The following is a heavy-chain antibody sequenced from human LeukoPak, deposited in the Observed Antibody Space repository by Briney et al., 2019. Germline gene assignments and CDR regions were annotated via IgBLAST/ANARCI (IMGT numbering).Heavy chain of an antibody. CDR1: GFTFSNYW. V-gene: IGHV3-74*01. D-gene: IGHD6-13*01. J-gene: IGHJ4*02. CDR3: ASASSHRIAAGGDY. CDR2: INSDGSSR. Sequence: GGFLRLSCAASGFTFSNYWMHWVRQAPGKGLVWVSRINSDGSSRNYADSVKGRFTISRDNAKNTLYLQMNSLRAEDTAVYYCASASSHRIAAGGDYWGQGTLVTVSS.